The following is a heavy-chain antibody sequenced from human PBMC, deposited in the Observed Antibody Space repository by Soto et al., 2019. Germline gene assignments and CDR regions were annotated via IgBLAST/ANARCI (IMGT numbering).Heavy chain of an antibody. J-gene: IGHJ3*01. CDR1: GYSFTSCE. Sequence: VQLVQSGAEVQKPGASVRVSCKASGYSFTSCEIYWVRQATGQGPEWIGWMNPNSGESGYSQKFQGRVTMTRNTSISTAYMQLSSLKSDDSAVYYCATLLGEAFDVWGQGTTVTVSS. V-gene: IGHV1-8*01. CDR3: ATLLGEAFDV. D-gene: IGHD7-27*01. CDR2: MNPNSGES.